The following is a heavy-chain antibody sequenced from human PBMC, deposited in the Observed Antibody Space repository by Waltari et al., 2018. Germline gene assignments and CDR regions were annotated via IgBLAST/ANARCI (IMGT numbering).Heavy chain of an antibody. CDR2: IIPIFGKP. Sequence: QVHLVQSGAEVRRPGSSVKVYCEASGGSFGPYAITWVRQAPGQGLEWIAGIIPIFGKPNYAQKFQDRVKVAADELTRTAFMELSSLRPDDTAVYYCAKRIVGGPFDVWGQGTMVIVSS. CDR3: AKRIVGGPFDV. D-gene: IGHD1-26*01. J-gene: IGHJ3*01. V-gene: IGHV1-69*12. CDR1: GGSFGPYA.